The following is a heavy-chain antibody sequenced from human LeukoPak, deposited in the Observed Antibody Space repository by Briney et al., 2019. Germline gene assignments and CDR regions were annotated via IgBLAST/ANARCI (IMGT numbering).Heavy chain of an antibody. CDR2: IYYSGST. V-gene: IGHV4-59*08. CDR3: ARHGLRTSYYYYGMDV. Sequence: SETLSLTCTVSGGSISSYYWSWIRQPPGKGLEWVGYIYYSGSTNYNPSLKSRVTISVDTSKNQFSLKLSSVTAADTAVYYCARHGLRTSYYYYGMDVWGQGTTVTVSS. J-gene: IGHJ6*02. D-gene: IGHD2-2*01. CDR1: GGSISSYY.